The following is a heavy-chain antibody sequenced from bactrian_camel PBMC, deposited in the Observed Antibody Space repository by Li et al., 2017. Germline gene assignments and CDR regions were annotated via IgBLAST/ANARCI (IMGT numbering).Heavy chain of an antibody. Sequence: HVQLVESGGGSVQVGGSLRLACPASEYFTMRYYCLGWFRQVPGKEREGVATFDAVGSTSYADSVKDRFTISKDNVKNTLYLQMNNLKPEDTAMYYCAAVGTWYGRTRCPDRTRSEYVNWGQGTQVTVS. V-gene: IGHV3S26*01. J-gene: IGHJ4*01. CDR3: AAVGTWYGRTRCPDRTRSEYVN. CDR1: EYFTMRYYC. D-gene: IGHD6*01. CDR2: FDAVGST.